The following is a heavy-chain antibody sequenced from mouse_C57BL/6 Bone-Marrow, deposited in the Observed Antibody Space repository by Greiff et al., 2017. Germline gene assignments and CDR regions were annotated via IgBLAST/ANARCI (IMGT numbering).Heavy chain of an antibody. CDR1: DSEVFPIAY. Sequence: VQLQQSGSELRSPGSSVKLSCKDFDSEVFPIAYMSWVRQKPGHGFEWIGGILPSIGRTIYGEKFEDKATLDADTLSNTAYLELNSLTSEDSAIYYCAGGGKFYYGSSYWWYCEVWGTGTTVTVSS. D-gene: IGHD1-1*01. V-gene: IGHV15-2*01. J-gene: IGHJ1*03. CDR3: AGGGKFYYGSSYWWYCEV. CDR2: ILPSIGRT.